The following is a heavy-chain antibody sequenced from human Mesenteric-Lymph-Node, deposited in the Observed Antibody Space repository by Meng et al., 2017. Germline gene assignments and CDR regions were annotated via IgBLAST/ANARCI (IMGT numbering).Heavy chain of an antibody. CDR1: GYTFTNYG. Sequence: QVQLVQSGAEVKKPGASVKVSCKVSGYTFTNYGISWVRQAPGQGLEWMGWISAYNGNTNYAQKFQGRGTMTTDTSTSTAYLDLRSLRSDDTAVYYCARGGVMVVSPLHLDYWGQGTLVTVSS. J-gene: IGHJ4*02. CDR3: ARGGVMVVSPLHLDY. CDR2: ISAYNGNT. V-gene: IGHV1-18*01. D-gene: IGHD2-8*02.